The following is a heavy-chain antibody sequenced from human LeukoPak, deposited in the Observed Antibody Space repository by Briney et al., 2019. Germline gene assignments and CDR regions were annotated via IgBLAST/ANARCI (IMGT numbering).Heavy chain of an antibody. J-gene: IGHJ4*02. V-gene: IGHV3-30-3*01. D-gene: IGHD1-1*01. CDR3: ARDGRSGPHFDS. Sequence: GGSLRLSCAASGFTFSSYAMHWVRQAPGKGPEWVAVISYDGSNKYYADSVKGRFTISRDNSKNTLYLQMNSLRAEDTAVYYYARDGRSGPHFDSWGQGTLVTVSS. CDR1: GFTFSSYA. CDR2: ISYDGSNK.